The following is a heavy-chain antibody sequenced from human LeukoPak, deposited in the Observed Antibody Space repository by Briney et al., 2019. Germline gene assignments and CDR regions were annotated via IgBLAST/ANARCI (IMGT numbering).Heavy chain of an antibody. CDR1: GFTLRSYG. D-gene: IGHD2-2*01. J-gene: IGHJ3*02. V-gene: IGHV3-30*02. Sequence: GGSLRLSCAASGFTLRSYGMRWVRQAPGKGLEWVSFIRDDGSNKYYVDSVKGRFTVSRDDSKDTLYLQLNSLRPEDTAVYYCAKDLHQAFDIWGQGTMVTVSS. CDR2: IRDDGSNK. CDR3: AKDLHQAFDI.